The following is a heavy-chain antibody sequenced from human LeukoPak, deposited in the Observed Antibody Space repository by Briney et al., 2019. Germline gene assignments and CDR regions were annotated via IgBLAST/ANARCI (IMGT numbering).Heavy chain of an antibody. D-gene: IGHD3-10*01. CDR3: AKSRSAMVRGVIEY. Sequence: GGSLRLSCAASGFTFSNYAMGWVRQAPGKGLEWVSVISPSGTAYNADPVKGRFTISRDNSKDTVYLQMDSLRAEDTATYYCAKSRSAMVRGVIEYWGQGTLVTVSS. V-gene: IGHV3-23*01. CDR2: ISPSGTA. J-gene: IGHJ4*02. CDR1: GFTFSNYA.